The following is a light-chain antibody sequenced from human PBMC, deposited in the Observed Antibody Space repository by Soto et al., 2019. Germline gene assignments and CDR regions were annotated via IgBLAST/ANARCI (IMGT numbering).Light chain of an antibody. CDR1: SSDVGGYNY. CDR3: SSYSSSSPVV. CDR2: EVS. Sequence: QSALTQPASVSGSPGQSITISCTGTSSDVGGYNYVSWYQHYPGKAPKLMIYEVSNRPSGVSNRFSASKSGNTASLTISGLQAEDEADYYCSSYSSSSPVVFGGGTQLTVL. V-gene: IGLV2-14*01. J-gene: IGLJ2*01.